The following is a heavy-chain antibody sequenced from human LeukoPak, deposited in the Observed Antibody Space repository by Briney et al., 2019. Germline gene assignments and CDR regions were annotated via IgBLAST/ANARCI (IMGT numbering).Heavy chain of an antibody. CDR3: ARVPRGKDFDY. CDR1: GFTVSSNY. D-gene: IGHD3-16*01. CDR2: IYSGGST. J-gene: IGHJ4*02. Sequence: GGSLRLSCAASGFTVSSNYMSWVRQAPGKGLEWFSVIYSGGSTYYADSVKGRFTISRDNSKNTLYLQMNSLRAEDTAVYYCARVPRGKDFDYWGQGTLVTVSS. V-gene: IGHV3-66*01.